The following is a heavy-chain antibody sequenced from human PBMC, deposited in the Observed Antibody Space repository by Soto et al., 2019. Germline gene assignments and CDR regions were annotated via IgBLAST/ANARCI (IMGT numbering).Heavy chain of an antibody. J-gene: IGHJ5*02. Sequence: VASVKVSCKASGYTFTGYYMHWVRQAPGQGLEWMGWINPNSGGTNYAQKFQGRVTMTRDTSISTAYMELRSLRSDDTAVYYCARVVPGAEAWFGPWGQGTLVTVSS. CDR2: INPNSGGT. D-gene: IGHD1-26*01. CDR3: ARVVPGAEAWFGP. V-gene: IGHV1-2*02. CDR1: GYTFTGYY.